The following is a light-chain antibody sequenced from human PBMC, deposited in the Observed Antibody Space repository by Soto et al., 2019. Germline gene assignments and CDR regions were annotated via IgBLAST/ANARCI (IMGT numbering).Light chain of an antibody. J-gene: IGKJ1*01. CDR3: QQYYSLWT. Sequence: DIQMTQSPSSVSASIGDRVTITCRASQNIRFWLAWYQQQPGKAPKALIRGASSLQPGVPSRFSGSGSGTDFTLTIISLQAEDVAVYYCQQYYSLWTFGQGTKVEIK. CDR1: QNIRFW. V-gene: IGKV1D-12*01. CDR2: GAS.